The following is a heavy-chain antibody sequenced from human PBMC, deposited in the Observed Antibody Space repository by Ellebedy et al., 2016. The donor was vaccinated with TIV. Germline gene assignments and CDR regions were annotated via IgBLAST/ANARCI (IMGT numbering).Heavy chain of an antibody. CDR3: ARGWGASIYCSSLES. CDR2: IWHDGNNK. Sequence: PGGSLRLSCAASGFTFSTYGMHWVRRAPGKGLEWVAFIWHDGNNKYYADSVKGRFTISRDNSKSTLYLQMNSLRVEDTAIYYCARGWGASIYCSSLESWGQGTLVSVSS. J-gene: IGHJ4*02. CDR1: GFTFSTYG. V-gene: IGHV3-33*01. D-gene: IGHD2-21*02.